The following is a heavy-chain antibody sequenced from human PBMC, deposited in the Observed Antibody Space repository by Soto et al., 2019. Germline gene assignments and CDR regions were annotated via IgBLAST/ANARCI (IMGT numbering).Heavy chain of an antibody. D-gene: IGHD3-10*01. CDR1: GGSISSYY. CDR2: IYYSGST. CDR3: ARGGLGFGELSRYYYMDV. V-gene: IGHV4-59*01. Sequence: TLSLTCTVSGGSISSYYWSWIRQPPGKGLEWIGYIYYSGSTNYNPPLKSRVTISVDTSKNQFSLKLSSVTAADTAVYYCARGGLGFGELSRYYYMDVWGKGTTVTVSS. J-gene: IGHJ6*03.